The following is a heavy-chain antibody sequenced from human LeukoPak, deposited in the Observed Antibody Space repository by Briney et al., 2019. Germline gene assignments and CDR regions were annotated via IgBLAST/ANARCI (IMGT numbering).Heavy chain of an antibody. CDR1: GFTFSRYW. D-gene: IGHD3-22*01. Sequence: GGSLRLSCAASGFTFSRYWMSWVRQAPGKGLEWVANIKQDGSEKYYVDSVKGRFTISRDNAKNSLYLQMNSLRAEDTAVYYCARDYYSDSSGYLDYWGQGTLVTVSS. CDR2: IKQDGSEK. V-gene: IGHV3-7*01. CDR3: ARDYYSDSSGYLDY. J-gene: IGHJ4*02.